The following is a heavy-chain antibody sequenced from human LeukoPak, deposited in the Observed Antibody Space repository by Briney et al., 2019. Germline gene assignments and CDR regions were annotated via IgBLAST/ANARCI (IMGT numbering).Heavy chain of an antibody. CDR2: IRYDGSNK. J-gene: IGHJ4*02. CDR3: ARGLWFGPQPHLDY. V-gene: IGHV3-30*02. D-gene: IGHD3-10*01. CDR1: GFTFSSYG. Sequence: GGSLRLSCAASGFTFSSYGMHWVRQAPGKGLEWVAFIRYDGSNKYYADSVKGRFTISSDNSKNTLYLQMNSLRAEDTAVYYCARGLWFGPQPHLDYWGQGTLVTVSS.